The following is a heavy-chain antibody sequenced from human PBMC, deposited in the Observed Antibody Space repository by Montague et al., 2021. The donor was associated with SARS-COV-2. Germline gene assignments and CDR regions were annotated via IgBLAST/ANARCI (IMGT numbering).Heavy chain of an antibody. CDR2: ITGSGASP. J-gene: IGHJ4*02. Sequence: SLRLSCAASGFTFSSYAMSWVRQAPGKGLEWVSGITGSGASPYYADSVKGRFTISRDNSKNTLYLQMSSLRAEDTAVYYCAKASSSGFGESDCWGQGTLVTVSS. CDR3: AKASSSGFGESDC. D-gene: IGHD3-10*01. V-gene: IGHV3-23*01. CDR1: GFTFSSYA.